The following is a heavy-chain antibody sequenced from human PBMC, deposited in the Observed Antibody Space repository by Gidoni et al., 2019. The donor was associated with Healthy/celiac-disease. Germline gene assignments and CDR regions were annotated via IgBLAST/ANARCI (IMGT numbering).Heavy chain of an antibody. Sequence: EVQLVESGGGLDQPGGSLRLSCAASGFTFSRYWMSWVRQAPGKGLEWVANIKQDGSEKYYVDSVKGRFTISRDNAKNSLYLQMNSLRAEDTAVYYCARDQTGKSIAAPTLFDYWGQGTLVTVSS. V-gene: IGHV3-7*03. D-gene: IGHD6-13*01. CDR1: GFTFSRYW. J-gene: IGHJ4*02. CDR3: ARDQTGKSIAAPTLFDY. CDR2: IKQDGSEK.